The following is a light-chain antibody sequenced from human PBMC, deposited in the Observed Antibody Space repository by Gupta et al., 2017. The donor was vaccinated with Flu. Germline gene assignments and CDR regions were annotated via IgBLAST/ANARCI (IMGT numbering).Light chain of an antibody. CDR2: DAS. CDR3: QQHSNWPPVT. Sequence: EIVLTHSPATLSLSPGERATLPCRASQSVSNYLAWYQQKPGQAPRLLLYDASNRDTGIPARFSGSGYATDFTLTISSRVQEDFAVYYCQQHSNWPPVTFGHGTKVDIK. J-gene: IGKJ3*01. CDR1: QSVSNY. V-gene: IGKV3-11*01.